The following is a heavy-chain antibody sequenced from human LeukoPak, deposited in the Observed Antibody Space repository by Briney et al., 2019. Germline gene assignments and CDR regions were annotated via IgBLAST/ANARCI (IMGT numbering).Heavy chain of an antibody. CDR2: IGFDGSER. CDR1: GFIFNRYS. D-gene: IGHD3-10*01. J-gene: IGHJ6*03. Sequence: GGSLRLSCAASGFIFNRYSMHWVRQAPGKGLQWVAFIGFDGSERYYGDSVKGRVIITRDNSKDTLYLHMNSLRDEDTAVYYCAKHSPVVRGAQVSYYYMDVWGKGTAVIVSS. V-gene: IGHV3-30*02. CDR3: AKHSPVVRGAQVSYYYMDV.